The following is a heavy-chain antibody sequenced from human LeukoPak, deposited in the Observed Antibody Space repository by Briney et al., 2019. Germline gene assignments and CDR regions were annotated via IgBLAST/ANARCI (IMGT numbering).Heavy chain of an antibody. D-gene: IGHD3-22*01. V-gene: IGHV3-23*01. J-gene: IGHJ4*02. CDR1: GFTFRDFA. CDR2: ISRSGEIS. Sequence: PGGSLRLSCAASGFTFRDFAMNWVRQAPGKGLEWVSIISRSGEISYHANSVTGRFTISRDNSKSTLYLQMNSLKAEDTAVYFCAKLDDNSNFHLTGYLDYWGQGTLVSVSS. CDR3: AKLDDNSNFHLTGYLDY.